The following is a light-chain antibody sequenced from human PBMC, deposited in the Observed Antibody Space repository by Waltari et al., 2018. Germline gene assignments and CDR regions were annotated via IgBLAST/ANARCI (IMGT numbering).Light chain of an antibody. V-gene: IGKV1-5*03. CDR3: QQYNTYSS. CDR2: KAS. Sequence: DIQMTQSPSTLSASVGDTITITCRASQSISNDLAWYQQKPGKALKLLIYKASSSGSGVPSRFSGSGSGTEFTLTISSLQPDDFATYYCQQYNTYSSFGQGTKLTIK. J-gene: IGKJ2*03. CDR1: QSISND.